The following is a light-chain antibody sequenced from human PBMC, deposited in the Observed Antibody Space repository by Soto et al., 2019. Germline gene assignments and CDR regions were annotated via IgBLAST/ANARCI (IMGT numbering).Light chain of an antibody. CDR3: QQYNSLYT. CDR2: KAS. J-gene: IGKJ2*01. V-gene: IGKV1-5*03. Sequence: DIQMTQSPSTLSASVGDRVTITCRASQSISSWLAWYQQKPGKAPKLLIYKASSLESEVPSRFSGSGSGTVFPLTISRLPADYFATYYHQQYNSLYTLGQGTKLDIK. CDR1: QSISSW.